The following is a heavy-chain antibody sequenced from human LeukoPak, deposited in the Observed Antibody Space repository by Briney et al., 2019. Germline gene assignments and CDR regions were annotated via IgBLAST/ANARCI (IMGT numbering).Heavy chain of an antibody. J-gene: IGHJ4*02. V-gene: IGHV1-18*01. D-gene: IGHD2-2*02. CDR3: ARDIVVPAAIVPLRYSGYVSNLDY. Sequence: GASVKVSCKASGYTLTSYGISWVRQAPGQGLEWMGWISAYNGNTNYAQKLQGRVTMTTDTSTSTAYMELRSLRSDDTAVYYCARDIVVPAAIVPLRYSGYVSNLDYWGQGTLVTVSS. CDR1: GYTLTSYG. CDR2: ISAYNGNT.